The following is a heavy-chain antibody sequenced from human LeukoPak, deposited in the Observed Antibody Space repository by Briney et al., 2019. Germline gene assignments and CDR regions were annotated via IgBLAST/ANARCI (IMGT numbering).Heavy chain of an antibody. D-gene: IGHD3-9*01. V-gene: IGHV1-2*02. CDR2: INPNSGGT. CDR1: GYTFTSYG. J-gene: IGHJ5*02. CDR3: AREYYDILTGYYQRPYNWFDP. Sequence: GASVKVSCKASGYTFTSYGISWVRQAPGQGLEWMGWINPNSGGTNYAQKFQGRVTMTRDTSISTAYMELSRLRSDDTAVYYCAREYYDILTGYYQRPYNWFDPWGQGTLVTVSS.